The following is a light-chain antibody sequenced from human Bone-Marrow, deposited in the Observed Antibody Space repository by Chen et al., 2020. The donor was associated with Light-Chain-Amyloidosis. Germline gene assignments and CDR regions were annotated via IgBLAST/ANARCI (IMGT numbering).Light chain of an antibody. Sequence: QSALTQPASVSGSPGQSITISCTGTISDVGGDNHVSWYQQHPDKDPRLTIYEVTNRPSWVPDRFSGSKYENTGSLTVSGLQTEEEADYFCSSYTIKNTLVFGSGTRVTVL. CDR2: EVT. CDR3: SSYTIKNTLV. J-gene: IGLJ1*01. V-gene: IGLV2-14*01. CDR1: ISDVGGDNH.